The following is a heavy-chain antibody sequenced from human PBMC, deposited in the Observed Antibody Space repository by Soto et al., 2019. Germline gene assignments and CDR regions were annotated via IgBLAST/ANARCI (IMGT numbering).Heavy chain of an antibody. CDR2: IAYDGSNK. CDR3: AKWGLSGHGMDV. Sequence: GGSLRLSCVASGFTFSSYGMHWVRQAPGKGLEWVAVIAYDGSNKYYADSVKGRFTISRDNSKNTLYLQMNSLRAEDTAVYYCAKWGLSGHGMDVWGQGTTVTVSS. CDR1: GFTFSSYG. D-gene: IGHD7-27*01. V-gene: IGHV3-30*18. J-gene: IGHJ6*02.